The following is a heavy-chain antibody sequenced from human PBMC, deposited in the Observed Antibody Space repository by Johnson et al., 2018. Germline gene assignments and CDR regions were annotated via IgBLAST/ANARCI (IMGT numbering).Heavy chain of an antibody. D-gene: IGHD1-26*01. CDR3: AKELRSSGRAGFFDP. J-gene: IGHJ5*02. CDR2: INANGDTA. Sequence: VQLVESGAEVKKPGASVKVSCKASGFTLTNSHMHWVRQAPGQGPEWMGLINANGDTATNEQRFQGRVTMTRDTSTNTVYMDLSSLRSEDTAMYYCAKELRSSGRAGFFDPWGQGTLVTVSS. V-gene: IGHV1-46*01. CDR1: GFTLTNSH.